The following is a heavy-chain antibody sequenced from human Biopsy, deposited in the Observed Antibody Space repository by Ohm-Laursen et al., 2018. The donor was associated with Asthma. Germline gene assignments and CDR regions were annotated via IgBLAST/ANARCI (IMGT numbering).Heavy chain of an antibody. D-gene: IGHD6-19*01. CDR3: ARCQVGYSSGWSLLLKKIYYSGMDV. CDR1: GRIFSNFA. Sequence: SVKVSCKAPGRIFSNFAISWGRQAPGQGLEWLGGVMTVFGTTNYAQKFQGRVTITADESTSTAYMEVTSLRSEDTSIYYCARCQVGYSSGWSLLLKKIYYSGMDVWGQGTAVTVSS. V-gene: IGHV1-69*13. J-gene: IGHJ6*02. CDR2: VMTVFGTT.